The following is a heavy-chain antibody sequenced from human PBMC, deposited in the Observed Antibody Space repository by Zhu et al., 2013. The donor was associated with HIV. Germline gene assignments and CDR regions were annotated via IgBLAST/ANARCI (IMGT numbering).Heavy chain of an antibody. Sequence: QVQLVQSGAGVKKPGSSVRVSCKASGGTFSSYAISWVRQAPGQGLEWMGGIIPIFGTANYAQKFQGRVTITADKSTSTAYMELSSLRSEDTAVYYCARELPKTGFFDYWGQGTLVTVSS. D-gene: IGHD6-25*01. J-gene: IGHJ4*02. V-gene: IGHV1-69*06. CDR1: GGTFSSYA. CDR3: ARELPKTGFFDY. CDR2: IIPIFGTA.